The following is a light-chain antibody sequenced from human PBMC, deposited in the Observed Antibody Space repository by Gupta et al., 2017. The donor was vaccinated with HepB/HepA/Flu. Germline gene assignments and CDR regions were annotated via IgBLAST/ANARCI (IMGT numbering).Light chain of an antibody. CDR2: GAS. CDR1: QSVYSS. J-gene: IGKJ4*01. CDR3: QQENLRPIT. V-gene: IGKV3-15*01. Sequence: IVMTQSPASLSVSPGERVTLSCRASQSVYSSLAWYQQKPGQAPRLLIYGASTRATDIPARFSGSGSGTEFTLTISSLQSEDFAVYCCQQENLRPITFGRGTKVEIK.